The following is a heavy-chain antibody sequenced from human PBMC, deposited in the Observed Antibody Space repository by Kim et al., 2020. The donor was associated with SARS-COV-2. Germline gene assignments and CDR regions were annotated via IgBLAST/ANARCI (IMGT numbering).Heavy chain of an antibody. CDR3: ARDVSRGGIYYGMDV. CDR2: INPSGGST. CDR1: GYTFTSYY. Sequence: ASVKVSCKASGYTFTSYYVQWVRQAPGQGLEWMRIINPSGGSTSYAQKFQDIVTMTRDTSTSTVYMELSSLRSEDTAVYYCARDVSRGGIYYGMDVWGQGTSVTVSS. D-gene: IGHD3-16*01. V-gene: IGHV1-46*01. J-gene: IGHJ6*02.